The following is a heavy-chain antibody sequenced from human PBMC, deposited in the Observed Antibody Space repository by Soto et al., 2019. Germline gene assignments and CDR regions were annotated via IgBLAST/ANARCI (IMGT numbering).Heavy chain of an antibody. CDR3: ARDRGVAPPVAGNTHYYYYMDV. J-gene: IGHJ6*03. D-gene: IGHD6-19*01. CDR1: GYSFTNYG. CDR2: ISAYNGDT. Sequence: QDQLVQSGGEVKKPGASVKVSCKASGYSFTNYGITWVRQAPGQGFEWMGWISAYNGDTNYAQKLRGRVTMNTGAFTSTAYLELRSLRSDDTAVYYCARDRGVAPPVAGNTHYYYYMDVWGKGTTVTVSS. V-gene: IGHV1-18*01.